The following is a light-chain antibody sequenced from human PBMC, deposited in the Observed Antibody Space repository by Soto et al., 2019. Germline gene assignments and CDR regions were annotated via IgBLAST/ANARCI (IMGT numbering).Light chain of an antibody. J-gene: IGKJ1*01. V-gene: IGKV1-6*01. Sequence: IQMTQSPSSLSASVGDRVTISCRASQGIRSDLAWYQQKPGKVPKLLIYGASKLGSGVPSRFSGSGFGTDFTLPISSLPHEEFATYDCRQDYNFPWASGQGTKVEIK. CDR2: GAS. CDR3: RQDYNFPWA. CDR1: QGIRSD.